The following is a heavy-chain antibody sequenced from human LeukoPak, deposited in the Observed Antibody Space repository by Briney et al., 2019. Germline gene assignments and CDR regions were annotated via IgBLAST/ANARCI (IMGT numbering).Heavy chain of an antibody. CDR3: AGDRNSDWYSPLDC. CDR1: GLTFTKCA. CDR2: ITATGDTA. V-gene: IGHV3-23*01. J-gene: IGHJ4*02. D-gene: IGHD6-19*01. Sequence: GGSLRLSCVASGLTFTKCAMSWIRQAPGKGLEWVAIITATGDTAYYADSVKGRFTISRDNSRNTVYMQMDSLRAEDTAIYYCAGDRNSDWYSPLDCWGQGSQVTVSP.